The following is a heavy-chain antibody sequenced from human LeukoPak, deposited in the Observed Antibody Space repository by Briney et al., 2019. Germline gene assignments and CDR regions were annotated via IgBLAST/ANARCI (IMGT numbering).Heavy chain of an antibody. J-gene: IGHJ5*02. CDR3: ATGRSYDILTGYGIGWFDP. V-gene: IGHV1-24*01. D-gene: IGHD3-9*01. CDR2: FDPEDGET. CDR1: GYTLTELS. Sequence: GASVKVSCKVSGYTLTELSMHWVRQAPGKGVEWMGGFDPEDGETIYAQKFQGRVTMTEDTSTDTAYMELSSLRSEDTAVYYCATGRSYDILTGYGIGWFDPWGQGTLVTVSS.